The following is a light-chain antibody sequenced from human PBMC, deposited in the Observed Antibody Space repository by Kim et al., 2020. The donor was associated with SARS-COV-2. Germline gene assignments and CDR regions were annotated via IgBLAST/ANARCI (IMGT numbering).Light chain of an antibody. V-gene: IGKV3-11*01. CDR3: QQRSNWPLT. CDR2: DAS. J-gene: IGKJ4*01. CDR1: QSVSGY. Sequence: LSPGEGAPLSCRASQSVSGYLAWYQQKPGQAPRLLISDASNRATGIPARFSGSGSGTDFTLTISSLEPEDFAVYYCQQRSNWPLTFGGGTKVDIK.